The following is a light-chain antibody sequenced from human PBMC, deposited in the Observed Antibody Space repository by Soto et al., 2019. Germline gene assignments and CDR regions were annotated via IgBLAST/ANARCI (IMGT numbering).Light chain of an antibody. CDR2: DVN. CDR1: GSDVGAYNL. V-gene: IGLV2-23*02. Sequence: QSVLTQPASVSGTPLQSITISCAVTGSDVGAYNLVSWYQQHPGKAPKLHICDVNQRHSGISNRFSGSKSGDTASLTISGLQAEDEADYFCCSYAGTVAYVFGTGTKVTVL. CDR3: CSYAGTVAYV. J-gene: IGLJ1*01.